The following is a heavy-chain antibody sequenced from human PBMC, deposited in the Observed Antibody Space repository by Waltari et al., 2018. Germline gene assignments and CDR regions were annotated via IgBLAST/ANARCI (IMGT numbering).Heavy chain of an antibody. CDR3: ARDRGSSSWYRESYFDY. J-gene: IGHJ4*02. D-gene: IGHD6-13*01. CDR2: ISSSSSYI. V-gene: IGHV3-21*01. Sequence: EVQLVESGGGLVKPGGSLRLCCAASGFTSSSYSMNWVRQAPGKGLEWVSSISSSSSYIYYADSVKGRFTISRDNAKNSLYLQMNSLRAEDTAVYYCARDRGSSSWYRESYFDYWGQGTLVTVSS. CDR1: GFTSSSYS.